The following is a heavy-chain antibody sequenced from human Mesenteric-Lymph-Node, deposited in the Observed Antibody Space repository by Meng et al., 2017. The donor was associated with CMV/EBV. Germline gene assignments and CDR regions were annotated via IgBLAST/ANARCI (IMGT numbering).Heavy chain of an antibody. Sequence: GGSLRLSCIPSAFTFSDYWMTWVRQAPGKGLEWVANIRSDGTERNYVDSLKGRFTISRDNAKNSLFLQMNSLGVEDTAVYYCARHANGGWYAMDVWGHGTTVTVSS. CDR3: ARHANGGWYAMDV. CDR1: AFTFSDYW. V-gene: IGHV3-7*04. J-gene: IGHJ6*02. D-gene: IGHD2-15*01. CDR2: IRSDGTER.